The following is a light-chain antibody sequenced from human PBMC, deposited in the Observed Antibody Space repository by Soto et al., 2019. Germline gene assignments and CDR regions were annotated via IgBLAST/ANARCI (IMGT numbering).Light chain of an antibody. CDR2: AAS. CDR3: QQSHTTLT. CDR1: QNIKSY. Sequence: DIQMTQSTSSLSASVGDRVTITCRASQNIKSYLNWYQQKPGRAPKLLIYAASSLQSGVPSRFTGSGSGTDFTLTISSLQPEDFATYYCQQSHTTLTFGGGTKVEIK. V-gene: IGKV1-39*01. J-gene: IGKJ4*01.